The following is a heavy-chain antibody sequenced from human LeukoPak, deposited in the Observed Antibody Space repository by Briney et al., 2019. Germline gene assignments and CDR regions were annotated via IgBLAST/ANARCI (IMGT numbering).Heavy chain of an antibody. CDR1: GGSISTYY. Sequence: SETLSLTCTVSGGSISTYYWSWIRQPPGKGLEWIGHIYYSGSTNYNPSLNIRVTISVDTSKNQFSLKLGSVTAADTAVYYCARRGYCSGTSCYIFDYWGQGTLVTVSS. CDR3: ARRGYCSGTSCYIFDY. V-gene: IGHV4-59*08. CDR2: IYYSGST. J-gene: IGHJ4*02. D-gene: IGHD2-2*02.